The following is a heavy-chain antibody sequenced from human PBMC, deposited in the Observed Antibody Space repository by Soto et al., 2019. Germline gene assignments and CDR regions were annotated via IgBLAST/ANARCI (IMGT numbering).Heavy chain of an antibody. V-gene: IGHV1-2*04. CDR3: ARDRGQLWLHSYFDY. Sequence: ASVKVSCKASGYTFTGYYMHWVRQAPGQGLEWMGWINPNSGGTNYAQKFQGWVTMTRDTSISTAYMELSRLRSDDTAVYYCARDRGQLWLHSYFDYWGQGTLVTVSS. CDR2: INPNSGGT. D-gene: IGHD5-18*01. J-gene: IGHJ4*02. CDR1: GYTFTGYY.